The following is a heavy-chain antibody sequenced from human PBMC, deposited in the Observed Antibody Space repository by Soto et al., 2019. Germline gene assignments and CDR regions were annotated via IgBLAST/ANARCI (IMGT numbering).Heavy chain of an antibody. Sequence: SETLSLTCTVSLGSITGYYRSWIRQSPGKGLEWIGCSYYTGATNYNPSLKSRVTISVVTSKNQFSLTLSSATAADTAVYYCARERTPRTGFDYWGQGTLVTVSS. J-gene: IGHJ4*02. V-gene: IGHV4-59*01. D-gene: IGHD7-27*01. CDR2: SYYTGAT. CDR3: ARERTPRTGFDY. CDR1: LGSITGYY.